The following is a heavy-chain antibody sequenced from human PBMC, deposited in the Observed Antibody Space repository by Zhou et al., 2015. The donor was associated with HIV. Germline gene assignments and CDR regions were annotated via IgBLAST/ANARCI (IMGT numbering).Heavy chain of an antibody. CDR3: AREGTMVRGVMGYYYGMDV. V-gene: IGHV1-69*01. Sequence: QVQLVQSGAEVKKPGSSVKVSCKASGGTFSSYAISWVRQAPGQGLEWMGGIIPIFGTANYAQKFQGRVTITADESTSTAYMELSSLRSEDTAVYYCAREGTMVRGVMGYYYGMDVWGPRGPRVTVSS. J-gene: IGHJ6*01. CDR1: GGTFSSYA. D-gene: IGHD3-10*01. CDR2: IIPIFGTA.